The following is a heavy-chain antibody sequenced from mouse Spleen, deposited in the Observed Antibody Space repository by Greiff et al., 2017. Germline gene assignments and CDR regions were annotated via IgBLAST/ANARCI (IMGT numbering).Heavy chain of an antibody. J-gene: IGHJ2*01. Sequence: EVKLMESGGGLVKLGGSLKLSCAASGFTFSSYAMSWVRQTQEKRLEWVATISSGGGNTYYPDSVKGRFTISRDNAKNTLYLQMSSLKSEDTDMYYCAKHKIHYYGYGCWGQGTTLPVSS. CDR3: AKHKIHYYGYGC. D-gene: IGHD1-2*01. V-gene: IGHV5-9*04. CDR1: GFTFSSYA. CDR2: ISSGGGNT.